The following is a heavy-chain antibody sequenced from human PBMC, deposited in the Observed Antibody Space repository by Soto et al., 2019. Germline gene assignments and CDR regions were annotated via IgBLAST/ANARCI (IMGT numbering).Heavy chain of an antibody. V-gene: IGHV3-30-3*01. Sequence: QVQLVESGGGVVQPGRSLRLSCAASGFTFSSYAMHWVRQAPGKGLEWVAVISYDGSNKYYADSVKGRFTISRDNSKNTLYLQKYSLRAADTAVYYCARETTVTTLRLFDYWGQGTLVTVSS. CDR1: GFTFSSYA. J-gene: IGHJ4*02. D-gene: IGHD4-17*01. CDR3: ARETTVTTLRLFDY. CDR2: ISYDGSNK.